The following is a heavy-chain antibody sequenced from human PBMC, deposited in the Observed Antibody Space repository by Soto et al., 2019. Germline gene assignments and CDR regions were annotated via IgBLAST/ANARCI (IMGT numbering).Heavy chain of an antibody. D-gene: IGHD4-17*01. V-gene: IGHV1-69*02. CDR2: IIPILGIA. CDR1: GGTFSSYT. Sequence: VASVKVSCKASGGTFSSYTISWVRQAPGQGLEWMGRIIPILGIANYAQKFKGRVTITADKSTSTAYMELSSLRSEDTAVYYCARGHDYGDYESRYYFDYWGQGTLVTVSS. CDR3: ARGHDYGDYESRYYFDY. J-gene: IGHJ4*02.